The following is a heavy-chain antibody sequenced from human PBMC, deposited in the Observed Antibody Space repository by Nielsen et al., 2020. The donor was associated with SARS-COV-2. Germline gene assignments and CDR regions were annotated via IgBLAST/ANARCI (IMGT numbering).Heavy chain of an antibody. CDR3: ARWDYYDSSGYYGY. J-gene: IGHJ4*02. Sequence: WIRQPPGKGLEWIGEISHSGSTNFNPPLKSRVIISVDTSKNQFSLKLSSVTAADTAVYYCARWDYYDSSGYYGYWGQGTLVTVSS. D-gene: IGHD3-22*01. CDR2: ISHSGST. V-gene: IGHV4-34*01.